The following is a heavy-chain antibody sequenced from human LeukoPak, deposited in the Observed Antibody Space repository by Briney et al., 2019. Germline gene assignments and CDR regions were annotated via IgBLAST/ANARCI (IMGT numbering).Heavy chain of an antibody. J-gene: IGHJ4*02. Sequence: GGSLRLSCAASGFTFTSYWMHWVRHTPGKGLGWVSRINSDGSSTRYADSVKGRFTISRDNAKNTPYLQMNSLRAEDTAVYFCARDHPVRGVMIPFDYWGQGTRVTVSS. V-gene: IGHV3-74*01. CDR2: INSDGSST. CDR1: GFTFTSYW. D-gene: IGHD3-10*01. CDR3: ARDHPVRGVMIPFDY.